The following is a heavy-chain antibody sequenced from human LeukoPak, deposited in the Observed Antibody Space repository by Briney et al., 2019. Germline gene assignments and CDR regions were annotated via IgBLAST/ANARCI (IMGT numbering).Heavy chain of an antibody. D-gene: IGHD1-26*01. CDR1: GGSVSSGNYY. CDR2: IYTSGST. J-gene: IGHJ4*02. V-gene: IGHV4-61*02. CDR3: TRGGELMNY. Sequence: PSQTLSLTCTVSGGSVSSGNYYWTWIRQPAGKGLEWIGRIYTSGSTNYNPSLKSRVTISIDASKNQFSLRLSSVTAADTAVYYCTRGGELMNYWGQGTLVTVSS.